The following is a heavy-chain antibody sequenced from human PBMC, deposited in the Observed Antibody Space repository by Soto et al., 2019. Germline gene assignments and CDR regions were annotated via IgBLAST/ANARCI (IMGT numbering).Heavy chain of an antibody. CDR1: GLTFSNYS. CDR3: AKNKERQLPRVIDF. CDR2: MSGSSITT. Sequence: GGSLRLSCATSGLTFSNYSISWVRQAPGGGLEWVSSMSGSSITTYYADSVRGRFTISRDRSKNTLYLQMSSLRAEDTALYYCAKNKERQLPRVIDFWGQGTLVTVSS. V-gene: IGHV3-23*01. D-gene: IGHD2-15*01. J-gene: IGHJ4*02.